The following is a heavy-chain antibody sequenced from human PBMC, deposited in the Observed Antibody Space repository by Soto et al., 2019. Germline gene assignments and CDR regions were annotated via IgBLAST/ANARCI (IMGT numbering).Heavy chain of an antibody. CDR2: LYTGGSA. Sequence: GGSLRLSCAASGFSVTDHYMTWVRQAPGKGLEWVSVLYTGGSAYYGDSVKGRFTISRDSSTNTLYLQMNSLKVGDTAFYFCARSFNDWTTYFDYWSEGTLVTVSS. D-gene: IGHD3-9*01. J-gene: IGHJ4*02. V-gene: IGHV3-53*01. CDR1: GFSVTDHY. CDR3: ARSFNDWTTYFDY.